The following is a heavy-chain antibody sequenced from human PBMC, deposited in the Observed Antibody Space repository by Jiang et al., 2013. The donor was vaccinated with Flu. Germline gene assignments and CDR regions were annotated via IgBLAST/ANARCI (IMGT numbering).Heavy chain of an antibody. J-gene: IGHJ4*02. CDR2: STLTVVA. V-gene: IGHV1-2*02. CDR1: GYTFTGYY. D-gene: IGHD3-22*01. Sequence: GAEVKKPGASVKVSCKASGYTFTGYYMHWVRQAPGQGLEWMDGSTLTVVAQTMHRSFRAGVTMTRDTSISTAYMELSRLRSDDTAVYYCAQAPHDSSGYYYSYWGQGTLVTVSS. CDR3: AQAPHDSSGYYYSY.